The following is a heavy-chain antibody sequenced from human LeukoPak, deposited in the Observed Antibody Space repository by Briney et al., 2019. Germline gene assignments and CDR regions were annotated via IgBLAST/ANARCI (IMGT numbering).Heavy chain of an antibody. CDR3: ARSPYYYDSSGYYAVAY. CDR1: GGSISSSNW. D-gene: IGHD3-22*01. Sequence: PSETLSLTCAVSGGSISSSNWWSWVRQPPGKGLEWIGEIYDSGSTNYNPSLKSRVTISVDKSKNQFSLKLSSVTAADTAVYYCARSPYYYDSSGYYAVAYWGQGTLVTVSS. CDR2: IYDSGST. V-gene: IGHV4-4*02. J-gene: IGHJ4*02.